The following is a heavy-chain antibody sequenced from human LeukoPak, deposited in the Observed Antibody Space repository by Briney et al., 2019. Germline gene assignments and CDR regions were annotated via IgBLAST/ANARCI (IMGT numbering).Heavy chain of an antibody. CDR2: IYTSGST. D-gene: IGHD2-2*01. CDR1: GGSISSYY. Sequence: PSETLSLTCTVSGGSISSYYWSWIRQPAGKGLEWIGRIYTSGSTNYNPSLTSRVTMSVDTSKNQLSLKLSSVTAADTAVYYCARSPYCSSTSCYYYYYMDVWGKGTTVTVSS. J-gene: IGHJ6*03. CDR3: ARSPYCSSTSCYYYYYMDV. V-gene: IGHV4-4*07.